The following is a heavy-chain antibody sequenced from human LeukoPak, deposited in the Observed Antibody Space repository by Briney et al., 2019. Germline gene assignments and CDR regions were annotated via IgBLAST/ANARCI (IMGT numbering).Heavy chain of an antibody. CDR1: GVSFSDYN. CDR3: ARRKTENWNYIRGWFDP. Sequence: PSETLSLTCAVYGVSFSDYNWSWIRQPPGKGLEWIGEINYRGSTNYNLSLKSRVSISIDTSKNQFSLNLRSVTAADTAVYYCARRKTENWNYIRGWFDPWGQGTLVTVSS. CDR2: INYRGST. J-gene: IGHJ5*02. D-gene: IGHD1-7*01. V-gene: IGHV4-34*01.